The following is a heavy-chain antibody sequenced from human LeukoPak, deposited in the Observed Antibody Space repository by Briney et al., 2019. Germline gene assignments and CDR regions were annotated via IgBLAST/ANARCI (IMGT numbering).Heavy chain of an antibody. V-gene: IGHV3-30*02. D-gene: IGHD6-13*01. CDR3: AKDPGTATRGFHMDV. J-gene: IGHJ6*03. CDR1: GFTLSNYD. Sequence: SGGSLRLSCAASGFTLSNYDMHWVRQSPGKGLEWLSLIWSDGKIEQYAASVEGRITISRDNSKNTVYLQMNSLRGEDTAVYYCAKDPGTATRGFHMDVWGKGTRVTVSS. CDR2: IWSDGKIE.